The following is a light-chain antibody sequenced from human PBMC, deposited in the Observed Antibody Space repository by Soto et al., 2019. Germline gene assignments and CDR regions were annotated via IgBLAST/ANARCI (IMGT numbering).Light chain of an antibody. J-gene: IGLJ3*02. CDR2: GNT. V-gene: IGLV1-40*01. CDR1: SSNFGSGYD. CDR3: QTYDSRLRGSGV. Sequence: QSVLTQPPSVSGAPGQRVTISCTGSSSNFGSGYDVNWYQQVPGTAPKLLIFGNTNRPSRVPDRFSGSKSGTSASLAITGLQAEDEATYYCQTYDSRLRGSGVFGGGTKLTVL.